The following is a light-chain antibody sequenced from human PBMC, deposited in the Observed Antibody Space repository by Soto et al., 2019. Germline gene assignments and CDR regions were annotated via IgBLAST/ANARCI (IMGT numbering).Light chain of an antibody. Sequence: EIVLTQSPGTLSLSPGERATLSCRASQSVSSSYLAWYQQKAGQAPRLLIYGASSRATGIPDRFGGSGSGTDFTLTISRLEPEDVAVYYCQLYGSSPPWTVGQGTKVEIK. CDR3: QLYGSSPPWT. CDR2: GAS. CDR1: QSVSSSY. J-gene: IGKJ1*01. V-gene: IGKV3-20*01.